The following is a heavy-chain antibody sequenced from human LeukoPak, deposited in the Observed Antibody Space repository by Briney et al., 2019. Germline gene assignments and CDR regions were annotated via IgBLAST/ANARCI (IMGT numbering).Heavy chain of an antibody. CDR3: AKALRGYYGSGSSDAFDI. CDR1: GFTFSSYA. D-gene: IGHD3-10*01. J-gene: IGHJ3*02. V-gene: IGHV3-23*01. Sequence: PGGSLRLSCEASGFTFSSYAMSWVRPAPGKGLEWVSAISGSGGSTYYADSVKGRFTISRDSSKNTLYLQMNSLRAEDTAVYYCAKALRGYYGSGSSDAFDIWGQGTMVTVSS. CDR2: ISGSGGST.